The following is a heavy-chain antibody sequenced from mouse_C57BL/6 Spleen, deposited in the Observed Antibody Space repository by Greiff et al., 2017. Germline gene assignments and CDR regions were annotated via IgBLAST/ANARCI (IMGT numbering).Heavy chain of an antibody. CDR3: VPLRPYFDY. CDR2: VHPNSGST. V-gene: IGHV1-64*01. Sequence: VQLQQPGAELVKPGASVKLSCKASGYTFTSYWMHWVKQRPGPGLEWIGMVHPNSGSTNYNQKFQSKATLTVDKSSSTAYMPLSSLTAEDSAVYYCVPLRPYFDYWGQGTTLTVSS. D-gene: IGHD2-12*01. J-gene: IGHJ2*01. CDR1: GYTFTSYW.